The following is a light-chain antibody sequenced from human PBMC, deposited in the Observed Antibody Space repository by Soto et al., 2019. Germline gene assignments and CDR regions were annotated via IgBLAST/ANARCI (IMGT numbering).Light chain of an antibody. J-gene: IGKJ4*01. CDR1: QSISSW. CDR2: KAS. CDR3: QQYNSYPS. Sequence: DIQMTQSPSTLSASVGDRVTITCRASQSISSWLAWYQQKPGKAPKLLIYKASSLESGVPSRFSGSGSGTEFIRTISSLQPDDFATYYCQQYNSYPSFGGVTKVEIK. V-gene: IGKV1-5*03.